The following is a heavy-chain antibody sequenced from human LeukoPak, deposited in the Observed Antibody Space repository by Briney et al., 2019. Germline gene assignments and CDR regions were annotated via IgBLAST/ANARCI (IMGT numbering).Heavy chain of an antibody. V-gene: IGHV3-48*01. Sequence: PGGSLRLSCAASGFSFSTYTMNWVRQAPGKGLDWVSYISSSSSTIYYADSVKGRFTISRDNSKNTLYLQMNSLRAEDTAVYYCAKDGKYYDFWSGSLGFQHWGQGTLVTVSS. CDR2: ISSSSSTI. CDR3: AKDGKYYDFWSGSLGFQH. D-gene: IGHD3-3*01. CDR1: GFSFSTYT. J-gene: IGHJ1*01.